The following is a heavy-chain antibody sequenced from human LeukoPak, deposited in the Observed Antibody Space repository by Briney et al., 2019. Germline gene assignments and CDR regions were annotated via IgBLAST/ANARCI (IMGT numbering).Heavy chain of an antibody. CDR2: IYPDESNI. V-gene: IGHV5-51*01. D-gene: IGHD2-2*03. Sequence: VESLKISCKGSGYSFTSYWIGWVRQMPGKGLEWMGIIYPDESNIRYSPSFQGQVTISADKSISTAYLQWSSLKASDTAMYYCARPPSRGYSSSFEYWGQGTLVTVSS. J-gene: IGHJ4*02. CDR3: ARPPSRGYSSSFEY. CDR1: GYSFTSYW.